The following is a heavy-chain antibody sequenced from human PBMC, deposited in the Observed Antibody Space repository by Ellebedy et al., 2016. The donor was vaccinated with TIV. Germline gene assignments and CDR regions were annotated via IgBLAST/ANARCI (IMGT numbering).Heavy chain of an antibody. J-gene: IGHJ4*02. Sequence: ASVKVSCKASGYTFTNYYMYWVRQAPGQGLEWMGTINPSGGSTSYAQKFQGRVTMTRDTSTSTVYMELSSLRSEDTAVYYCASGYYDSSFDYWGQGTLVTVSS. CDR1: GYTFTNYY. V-gene: IGHV1-46*01. D-gene: IGHD3-22*01. CDR2: INPSGGST. CDR3: ASGYYDSSFDY.